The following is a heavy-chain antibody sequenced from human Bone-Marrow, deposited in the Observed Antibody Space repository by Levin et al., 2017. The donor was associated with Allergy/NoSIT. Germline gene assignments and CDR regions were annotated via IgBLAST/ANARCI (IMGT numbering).Heavy chain of an antibody. CDR2: LYPTGST. CDR1: GGSISSGGYY. D-gene: IGHD2-15*01. J-gene: IGHJ3*02. V-gene: IGHV4-61*02. Sequence: SETLSLTCTVSGGSISSGGYYWSWIRQPAGKGLEWIGRLYPTGSTAYNPSLKSRVTISLGTSKNQFSLKLNSVTAADTAVYYCARGHIVVVPALNDAFDIWGQGTMVTVSS. CDR3: ARGHIVVVPALNDAFDI.